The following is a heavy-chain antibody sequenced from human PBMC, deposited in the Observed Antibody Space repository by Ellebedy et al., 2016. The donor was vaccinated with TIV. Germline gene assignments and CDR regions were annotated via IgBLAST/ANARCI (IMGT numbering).Heavy chain of an antibody. D-gene: IGHD6-13*01. CDR3: ARVMPHATGTEGFDI. J-gene: IGHJ3*02. V-gene: IGHV4-4*02. CDR2: IYHSGST. CDR1: GGSMSSGYW. Sequence: MPSETLSLTCAVSGGSMSSGYWWSWVRQPPGKGLEWLGEIYHSGSTNYSPSLKSRVSMSVDKSKNQFSVKLGSVSAADTALYYCARVMPHATGTEGFDIWGQGTMVVVSS.